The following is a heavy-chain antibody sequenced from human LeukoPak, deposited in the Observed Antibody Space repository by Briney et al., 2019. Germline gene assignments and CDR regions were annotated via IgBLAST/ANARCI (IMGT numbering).Heavy chain of an antibody. CDR3: ASDSTSDY. CDR2: IIHIFGTA. J-gene: IGHJ4*02. D-gene: IGHD2-2*01. Sequence: SVKVSSKHPRGTFSRSATSRVRPAPGQGLEWMGGIIHIFGTANYAQKFQGRVTITADESTSTAYMELSSLRSEDTAVYYCASDSTSDYWGQGTLVTVSS. V-gene: IGHV1-69*13. CDR1: RGTFSRSA.